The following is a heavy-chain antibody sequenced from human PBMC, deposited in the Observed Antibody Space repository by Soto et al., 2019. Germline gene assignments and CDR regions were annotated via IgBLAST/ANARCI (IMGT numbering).Heavy chain of an antibody. V-gene: IGHV3-23*01. Sequence: GGSLRLSCAASGFTFSSYAMSWVRQAPGKGLEWVSAISGSGGSTYYADSVKGRFTISRDNSKNTLYLQMNSLRAEDTAVYYCAKDQGYGYGFLASDYWGQGTLVTVSS. CDR2: ISGSGGST. D-gene: IGHD5-18*01. CDR3: AKDQGYGYGFLASDY. J-gene: IGHJ4*02. CDR1: GFTFSSYA.